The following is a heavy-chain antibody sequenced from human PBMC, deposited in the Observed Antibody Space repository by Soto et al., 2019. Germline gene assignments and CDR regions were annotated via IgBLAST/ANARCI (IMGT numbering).Heavy chain of an antibody. Sequence: SETLSLTCTVSGGSISSGGYYWSWVRQHPGKGLEWIGYIYYSGSTYYNPSLKSRVTISVDTSKNQFSLKLSSVTAADTAVYYCARERCSGGSCYPREPYYYYYYYMDVWGKGTTVTVSS. CDR2: IYYSGST. CDR3: ARERCSGGSCYPREPYYYYYYYMDV. J-gene: IGHJ6*03. D-gene: IGHD2-15*01. V-gene: IGHV4-31*03. CDR1: GGSISSGGYY.